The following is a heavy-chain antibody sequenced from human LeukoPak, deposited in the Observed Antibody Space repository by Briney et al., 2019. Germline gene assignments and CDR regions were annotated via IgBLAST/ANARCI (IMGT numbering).Heavy chain of an antibody. D-gene: IGHD6-6*01. V-gene: IGHV3-30*02. CDR3: ARGGIAARAMGY. J-gene: IGHJ4*02. Sequence: PGGSLRLSCAASGFTFSSYGMHWVRQAPGKGLEWVAFIRYDGSNKYYADSVKGRFTISRDNSKNSLYLQMNSLRAEDAAVYYCARGGIAARAMGYWGQGTLVTVSS. CDR2: IRYDGSNK. CDR1: GFTFSSYG.